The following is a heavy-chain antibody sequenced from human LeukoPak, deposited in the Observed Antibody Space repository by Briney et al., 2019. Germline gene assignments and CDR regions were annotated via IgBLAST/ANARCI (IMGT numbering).Heavy chain of an antibody. CDR1: GGSFSGYY. Sequence: SGTLSLTCAVYGGSFSGYYWSWIRQPPGKGLEWIGEINHSGSTNYNPSLKSRVTISVDTSKNQFSLKLSSVTAADTAVYYCASYYYDSSGLDYWGQGTLVTVSS. J-gene: IGHJ4*02. V-gene: IGHV4-34*01. CDR2: INHSGST. D-gene: IGHD3-22*01. CDR3: ASYYYDSSGLDY.